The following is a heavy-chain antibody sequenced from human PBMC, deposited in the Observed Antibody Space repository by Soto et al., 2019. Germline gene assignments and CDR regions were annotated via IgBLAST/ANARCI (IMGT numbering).Heavy chain of an antibody. CDR2: ISGSGGST. CDR3: AKDDRFLEWLSPGGYYFDY. V-gene: IGHV3-23*01. CDR1: GFTFSSYA. J-gene: IGHJ4*02. D-gene: IGHD3-3*01. Sequence: GGSLRLSCAASGFTFSSYAMSWVRQAPGKGLEWVSAISGSGGSTYYADSVKGRFTISRDNSKNTLYLRMNSLRAEDTAVYYCAKDDRFLEWLSPGGYYFDYWGQGTLVTVSS.